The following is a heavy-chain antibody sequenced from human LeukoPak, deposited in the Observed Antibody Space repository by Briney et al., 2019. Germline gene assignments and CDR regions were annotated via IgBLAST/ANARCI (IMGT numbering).Heavy chain of an antibody. V-gene: IGHV4-59*08. CDR2: INYSGST. J-gene: IGHJ4*02. D-gene: IGHD1-26*01. Sequence: SETLSLTCTVSGGSISSYYWSWIRQPPGKELEWIGYINYSGSTDYNPSLKSRVTISVDTSKNQFSLKLSSVTAADTAVYYCARVGPMEYFDYWGQGTLVTVSS. CDR1: GGSISSYY. CDR3: ARVGPMEYFDY.